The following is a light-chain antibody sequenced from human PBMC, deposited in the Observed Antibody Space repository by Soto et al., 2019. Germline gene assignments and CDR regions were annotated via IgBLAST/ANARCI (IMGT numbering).Light chain of an antibody. CDR1: QSVGTY. V-gene: IGKV3-11*01. Sequence: EIVLTQSPATLSLSPGERASLSCRASQSVGTYLAWYQQKPGQSPRLLIYDASSRAVGVAPRFRGSGSGTDFTLTIAYVEPEEFAVYYCQQRSTWPLTFVGGTRVEF. CDR3: QQRSTWPLT. CDR2: DAS. J-gene: IGKJ4*01.